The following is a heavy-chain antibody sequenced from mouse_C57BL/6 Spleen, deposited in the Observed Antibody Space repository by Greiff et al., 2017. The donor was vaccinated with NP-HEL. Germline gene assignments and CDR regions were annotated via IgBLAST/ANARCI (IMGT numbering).Heavy chain of an antibody. Sequence: VKLSCKASGYTSTSDWMHWGKQRPGQGLEGIGEMEPSDSYTNYNQKFKGKSTLTVDKSSSTAYMQLSSLTAEDSAVYYCARPYSNFWYFDVWGTGTTVTVSS. D-gene: IGHD2-5*01. V-gene: IGHV1-69*01. CDR1: GYTSTSDW. CDR3: ARPYSNFWYFDV. J-gene: IGHJ1*03. CDR2: MEPSDSYT.